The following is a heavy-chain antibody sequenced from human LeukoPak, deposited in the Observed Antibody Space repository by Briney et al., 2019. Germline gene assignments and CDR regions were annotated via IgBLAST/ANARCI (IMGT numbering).Heavy chain of an antibody. CDR2: IGDSGTPI. J-gene: IGHJ4*02. Sequence: GGSLRLSCAASGFTFSDYYMSWNRQAPGKGLEWVSYIGDSGTPIYYANSVKGRFTISRDNAKSSLYLQMDSLRAEDAAVYYCVRGPSDSSLPGYWGQGTLVTVSS. D-gene: IGHD3-22*01. CDR1: GFTFSDYY. V-gene: IGHV3-11*01. CDR3: VRGPSDSSLPGY.